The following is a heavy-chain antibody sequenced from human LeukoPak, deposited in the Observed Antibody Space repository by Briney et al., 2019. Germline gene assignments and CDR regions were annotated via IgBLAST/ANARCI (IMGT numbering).Heavy chain of an antibody. CDR1: AGSISSAGYY. V-gene: IGHV4-31*03. CDR2: INNSGRI. CDR3: ARGHFTLRYFDRVPIGFDY. D-gene: IGHD3-9*01. J-gene: IGHJ4*02. Sequence: PSETLSLTCTVSAGSISSAGYYWHWTRQHPGKGLEWIGYINNSGRIYYNPSLKSRVTISVDTSANQFSLSLTSLTAADTAVYYCARGHFTLRYFDRVPIGFDYWGQGILVTVSS.